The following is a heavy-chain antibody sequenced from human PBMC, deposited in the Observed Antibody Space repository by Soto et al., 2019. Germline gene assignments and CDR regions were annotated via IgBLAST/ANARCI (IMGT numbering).Heavy chain of an antibody. D-gene: IGHD5-18*01. Sequence: PTLVNPTQTLTLTCTFSGFSLSTSGVGEGWIRQPPGKALDWLALLYWNYDKRYSPSLKSRLTITNDTSKNPVVLTMTKMDPLDTATYYCANTRVGRGXSYGYDYLGQGXLXT. J-gene: IGHJ4*02. CDR1: GFSLSTSGVG. V-gene: IGHV2-5*01. CDR3: ANTRVGRGXSYGYDY. CDR2: LYWNYDK.